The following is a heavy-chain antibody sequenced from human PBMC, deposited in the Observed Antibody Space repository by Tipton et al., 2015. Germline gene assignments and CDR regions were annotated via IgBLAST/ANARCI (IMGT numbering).Heavy chain of an antibody. V-gene: IGHV3-33*08. D-gene: IGHD6-25*01. CDR1: GFDFSIYG. CDR2: IWYDESHK. Sequence: SLRLSCAASGFDFSIYGMHWVRQAPGKGLEWVAVIWYDESHKFYADSVEGRFTISRDNSKNTVYLQMNSLRVEDTGVYYCTTDPSPPGSGSNSDFWGQGTLVTVSS. J-gene: IGHJ4*02. CDR3: TTDPSPPGSGSNSDF.